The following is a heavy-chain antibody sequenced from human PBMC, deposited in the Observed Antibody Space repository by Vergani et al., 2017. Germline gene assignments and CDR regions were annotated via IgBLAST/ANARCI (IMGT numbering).Heavy chain of an antibody. CDR1: GFKFEDHA. Sequence: EVQLIDSGGDLVQPGRSLRLSCAASGFKFEDHAFTWVRQAPGKALEWVAGINWNSGGMAYADSVKGRFTISRDNVQTSLYLQMNSLRVDDTAVYYCAKDLGGCNSISCSYYMDVWGKGTTVTV. D-gene: IGHD2/OR15-2a*01. V-gene: IGHV3-9*01. CDR2: INWNSGGM. CDR3: AKDLGGCNSISCSYYMDV. J-gene: IGHJ6*03.